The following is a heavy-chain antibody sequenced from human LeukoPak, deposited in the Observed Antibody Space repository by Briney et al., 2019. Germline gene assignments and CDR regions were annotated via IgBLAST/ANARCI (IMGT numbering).Heavy chain of an antibody. CDR2: IIPSLGPA. D-gene: IGHD5-12*01. V-gene: IGHV1-69*10. CDR1: GGTFNNFA. J-gene: IGHJ4*02. Sequence: SVKVSCKVSGGTFNNFAISWVRQAPGQGLEWMGGIIPSLGPANYGQKFQGRVAITADKYTSTVFMELSSLRSEDSAFYYCASSGSRGYDYKADFDYWGQGTLVTVSS. CDR3: ASSGSRGYDYKADFDY.